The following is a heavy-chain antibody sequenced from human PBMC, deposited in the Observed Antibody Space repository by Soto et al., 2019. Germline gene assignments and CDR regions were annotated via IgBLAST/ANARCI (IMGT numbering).Heavy chain of an antibody. D-gene: IGHD6-13*01. J-gene: IGHJ4*02. CDR3: ARGNWAAAGSPFDY. V-gene: IGHV1-8*01. Sequence: QVQLVQSGAEVKKPGASVKVSCKASGYTFTSYDINWVRQATGQGLEWMGWMNPNSGNTGYAQKFQGRFTMTRNTSIRTAYMELSSLRSEDTAVYYCARGNWAAAGSPFDYWGQGTLVTVSS. CDR2: MNPNSGNT. CDR1: GYTFTSYD.